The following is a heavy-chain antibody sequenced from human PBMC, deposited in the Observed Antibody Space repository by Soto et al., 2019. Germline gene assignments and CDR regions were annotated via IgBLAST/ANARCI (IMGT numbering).Heavy chain of an antibody. CDR1: GFTFSSYG. CDR3: AKGGAYCYGDCTRAH. J-gene: IGHJ4*02. D-gene: IGHD2-21*02. V-gene: IGHV3-23*01. Sequence: EVQLLQSGGGSVQPGGSLRLSCEASGFTFSSYGMTWVRQAPGKGLEWVAGISGSGVDTKYADSVKGRFTIARDNSKNKMYLQMNNLRVEDMAVYFCAKGGAYCYGDCTRAHWGQGTLVTVSS. CDR2: ISGSGVDT.